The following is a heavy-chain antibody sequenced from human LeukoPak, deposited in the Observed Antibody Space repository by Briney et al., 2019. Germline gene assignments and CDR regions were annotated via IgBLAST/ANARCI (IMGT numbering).Heavy chain of an antibody. CDR3: ARGVVVPATTWFQH. CDR2: VSGSGGDT. J-gene: IGHJ1*01. V-gene: IGHV3-23*01. D-gene: IGHD2-2*01. CDR1: GFTFSSYA. Sequence: GGSLRLSCAASGFTFSSYALSWVRQAPGKGLEWVSSVSGSGGDTYYVDSVKGRFTISRDNSKNTLYLQMNSLRAEDTAVYYCARGVVVPATTWFQHWGQGTLVTVSS.